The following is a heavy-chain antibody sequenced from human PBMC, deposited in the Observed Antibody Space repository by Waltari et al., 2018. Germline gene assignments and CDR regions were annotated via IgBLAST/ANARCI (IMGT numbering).Heavy chain of an antibody. Sequence: EVQLVESGGGLVQPGGSLRLSCAASGFPFSSYWLSWVRQAPGKGLEWVANIKQDGSEKYYVDSVKGRFTISRDNAKNSLYLQMNSLRAEDTAVYYCAGGWELLDYWGQGTLVTVSS. CDR3: AGGWELLDY. D-gene: IGHD1-26*01. J-gene: IGHJ4*02. CDR2: IKQDGSEK. CDR1: GFPFSSYW. V-gene: IGHV3-7*01.